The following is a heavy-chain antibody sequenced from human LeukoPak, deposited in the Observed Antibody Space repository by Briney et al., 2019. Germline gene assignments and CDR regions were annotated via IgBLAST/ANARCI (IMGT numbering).Heavy chain of an antibody. CDR1: GGSISSYY. V-gene: IGHV4-59*08. CDR2: IYYSGST. J-gene: IGHJ4*02. Sequence: SETLSLTCTVSGGSISSYYWSWIRQPPGKGLEWIGYIYYSGSTNYSPSLKSRVTISVDTSKNQFSLKLSSVTAADTAVYYCARHDPSGSYYGYWGQGTQVTVSS. CDR3: ARHDPSGSYYGY. D-gene: IGHD1-26*01.